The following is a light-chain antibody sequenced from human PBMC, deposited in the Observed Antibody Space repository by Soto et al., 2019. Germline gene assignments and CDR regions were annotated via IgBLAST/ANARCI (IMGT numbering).Light chain of an antibody. CDR2: RAS. CDR3: QQYGSSTFT. CDR1: QSINSN. Sequence: IVMTQSPATLSVSPGERATLSCRASQSINSNLAWYQQKPGQAPRLLMFRASIRATGFPARFSGSGSGTEFTLTISRLEPEDFAVYYCQQYGSSTFTFGPGTKVDIK. V-gene: IGKV3-15*01. J-gene: IGKJ3*01.